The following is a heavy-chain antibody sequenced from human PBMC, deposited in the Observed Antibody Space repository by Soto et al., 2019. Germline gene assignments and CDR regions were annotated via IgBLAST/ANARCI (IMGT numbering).Heavy chain of an antibody. CDR3: ARKDIVARFDP. Sequence: PGGSLRLSCAVSEIMFSGYGMHWVRQAPGKGLEWVAVISFNGSNIYYADSVKGRFTISRDNSKNTLYLQMNSLRAEDTAVYYCARKDIVARFDPWGQGTLVTVSS. V-gene: IGHV3-33*01. CDR2: ISFNGSNI. CDR1: EIMFSGYG. J-gene: IGHJ5*02. D-gene: IGHD2-15*01.